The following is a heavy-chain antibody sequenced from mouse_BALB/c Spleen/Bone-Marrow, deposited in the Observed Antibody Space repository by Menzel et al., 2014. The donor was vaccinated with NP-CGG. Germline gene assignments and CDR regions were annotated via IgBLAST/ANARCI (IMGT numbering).Heavy chain of an antibody. J-gene: IGHJ2*01. CDR1: GYAISSYW. D-gene: IGHD2-3*01. Sequence: QVQLKESGAELVRPGSSVKISCKASGYAISSYWMNWVKQRPGQGLEWIGQIYPGDGETNYNGKFKGKATLTADKSSSTAYMQISSLTSEDSAVYFCARGRGWYLDYWGQGTTLTVSS. V-gene: IGHV1-80*01. CDR3: ARGRGWYLDY. CDR2: IYPGDGET.